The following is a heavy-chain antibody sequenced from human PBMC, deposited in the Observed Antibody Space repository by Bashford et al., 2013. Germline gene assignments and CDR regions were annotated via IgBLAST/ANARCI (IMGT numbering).Heavy chain of an antibody. D-gene: IGHD6-6*01. CDR3: ARGGAYSSSHFDY. V-gene: IGHV3-74*01. Sequence: VRQAPGKGLVWVSRINSDESSTSYADSVKGRFTISRDNAKTTLYLQMNSLRAEDTAVYYCARGGAYSSSHFDYWGQGTLVTVSS. J-gene: IGHJ4*02. CDR2: INSDESST.